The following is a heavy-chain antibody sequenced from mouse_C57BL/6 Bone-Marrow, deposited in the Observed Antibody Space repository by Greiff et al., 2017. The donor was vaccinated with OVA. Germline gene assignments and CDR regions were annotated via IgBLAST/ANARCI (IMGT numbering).Heavy chain of an antibody. Sequence: QVQLKQPGAELVRPGTSVKLSCKASGYTFTSYWMHWVKQRPGQGLEWIGVIDPSDSYTNYNQKFKGKATLTVATSSSTAYMQLSSLTSEDSAVYYCARGCYYGSSYWYFDVWGTGTTVTVSS. CDR3: ARGCYYGSSYWYFDV. CDR2: IDPSDSYT. CDR1: GYTFTSYW. V-gene: IGHV1-59*01. J-gene: IGHJ1*03. D-gene: IGHD1-1*01.